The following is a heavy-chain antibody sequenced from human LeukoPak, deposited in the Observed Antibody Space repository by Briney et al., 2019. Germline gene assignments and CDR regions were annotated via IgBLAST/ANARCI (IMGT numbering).Heavy chain of an antibody. CDR3: ARVVPVPAPLRYFDWLFDY. J-gene: IGHJ4*02. V-gene: IGHV4-59*01. D-gene: IGHD3-9*01. Sequence: PSETLSLTCTVSGGSISSYYWSWIRQPPGKGLEWIGYIYYSGGTNYNPSLKSRVTISVDTSKNQFSLKLSSVTAADTAVYYCARVVPVPAPLRYFDWLFDYWGQGTLVTVSS. CDR1: GGSISSYY. CDR2: IYYSGGT.